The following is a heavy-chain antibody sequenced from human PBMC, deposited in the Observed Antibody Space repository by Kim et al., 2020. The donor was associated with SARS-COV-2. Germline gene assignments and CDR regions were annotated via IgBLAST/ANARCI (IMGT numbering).Heavy chain of an antibody. CDR2: IYRSVTT. Sequence: SQTLSLTCIVSGGPLSSYYWSWIRQPPGKGLEWIGFIYRSVTTTYNPALKSRVTISVDRSKSQQFSLKMTSLTAADTAVYYCARALAGSRGNLPLAYWGQGSLVTVAA. CDR3: ARALAGSRGNLPLAY. V-gene: IGHV4-4*08. CDR1: GGPLSSYY. J-gene: IGHJ4*02. D-gene: IGHD3-22*01.